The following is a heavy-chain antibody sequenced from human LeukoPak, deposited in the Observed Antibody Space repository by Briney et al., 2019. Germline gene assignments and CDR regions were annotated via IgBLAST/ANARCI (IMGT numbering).Heavy chain of an antibody. CDR1: GFTFRNYW. CDR2: IRGDEGDK. J-gene: IGHJ4*02. Sequence: GGSLRLSYTVSGFTFRNYWMAWVRQAPGKGLEWVSNIRGDEGDKNSVDSVKGRFTISRDNAKKSLYLQMNSLRVEDTAVYYCARDVGGALDYWGQGTLVTVSS. CDR3: ARDVGGALDY. D-gene: IGHD4-17*01. V-gene: IGHV3-7*03.